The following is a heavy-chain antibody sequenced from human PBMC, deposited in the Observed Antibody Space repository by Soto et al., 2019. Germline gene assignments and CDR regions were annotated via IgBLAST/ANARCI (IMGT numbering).Heavy chain of an antibody. CDR2: INHSGST. D-gene: IGHD3-22*01. CDR1: GGSFSSGGYH. J-gene: IGHJ5*02. Sequence: TLPLTRAVSGGSFSSGGYHGSWLSLPPGKGLEWIGEINHSGSTNYNPSLKSRVTISVDTSKNQFSLKLSSVTAADTAVYYCARVTYYYDSSGYYSRPRGWFDPWGQGTLVTVSS. V-gene: IGHV4-61*08. CDR3: ARVTYYYDSSGYYSRPRGWFDP.